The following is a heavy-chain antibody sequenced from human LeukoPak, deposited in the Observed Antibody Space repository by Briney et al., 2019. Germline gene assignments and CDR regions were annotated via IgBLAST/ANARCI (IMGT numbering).Heavy chain of an antibody. V-gene: IGHV4-39*07. CDR3: ARVLRACLDY. Sequence: PSETLSLTCTVSGGSISSSTYYWGWIRQPPGKGLEWIGSIYYSGTTYYNPSLKSRVTTSVDASKNQFSLKLTSVTAADTAVYYCARVLRACLDYWGQGTLVTVSS. CDR1: GGSISSSTYY. CDR2: IYYSGTT. J-gene: IGHJ4*02.